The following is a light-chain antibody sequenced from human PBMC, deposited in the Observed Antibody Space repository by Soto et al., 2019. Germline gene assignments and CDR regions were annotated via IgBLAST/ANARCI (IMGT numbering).Light chain of an antibody. Sequence: EIVLTQSPATLSVSPGERATLSCRATETISTNLAWFQRKPGQPPRLLIYGSSTRATGVPDRFSGSGSGTEFTLIISSLQSEDVALYYCQQYSNWPPAITLGQGTRLEIK. V-gene: IGKV3-15*01. CDR2: GSS. CDR3: QQYSNWPPAIT. J-gene: IGKJ5*01. CDR1: ETISTN.